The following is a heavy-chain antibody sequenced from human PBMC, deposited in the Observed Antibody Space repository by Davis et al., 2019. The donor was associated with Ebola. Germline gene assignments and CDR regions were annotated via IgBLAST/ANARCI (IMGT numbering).Heavy chain of an antibody. V-gene: IGHV3-74*01. Sequence: GESLKISCAASGFTFSSYWMHWVRQAPGKGLVWVSRINSDGSSTSYADSVKGRFTISRDNAKNTLYLQTNSLRAEDTAVYYCARRQAAATRYYYYYGMDVWGQGTTVTVSS. J-gene: IGHJ6*02. CDR1: GFTFSSYW. CDR3: ARRQAAATRYYYYYGMDV. D-gene: IGHD2-15*01. CDR2: INSDGSST.